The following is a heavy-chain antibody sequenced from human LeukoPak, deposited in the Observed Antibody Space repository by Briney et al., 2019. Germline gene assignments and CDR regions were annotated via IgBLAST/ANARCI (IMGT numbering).Heavy chain of an antibody. V-gene: IGHV3-23*01. J-gene: IGHJ4*02. CDR3: AKRSYGSGSPRTYFDY. CDR2: ISGSGGST. D-gene: IGHD3-10*01. Sequence: GGSLRLSCAASGFTFSSYAMSWVRQAPGKGLEWVSAISGSGGSTYYADSVKGRFTISRDNSKNTLYLQMNSLRAEDTAVYYCAKRSYGSGSPRTYFDYWGQGTLVTVSS. CDR1: GFTFSSYA.